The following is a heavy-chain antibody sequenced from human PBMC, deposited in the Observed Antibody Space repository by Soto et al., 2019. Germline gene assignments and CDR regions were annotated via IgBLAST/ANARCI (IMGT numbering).Heavy chain of an antibody. CDR1: GGSISSSSYY. V-gene: IGHV4-39*01. J-gene: IGHJ5*02. Sequence: QLQLQESGPGLVKPSETLSLTCTVSGGSISSSSYYWCWIRQPPGKGLEWIGSIYYSGSTYYNPSRMSRFTISVDTSTIPFALQLSSVTAADTAVYYGSRMPYTVTPSYNWFDPLVQGTLCTVS. D-gene: IGHD2-2*02. CDR3: SRMPYTVTPSYNWFDP. CDR2: IYYSGST.